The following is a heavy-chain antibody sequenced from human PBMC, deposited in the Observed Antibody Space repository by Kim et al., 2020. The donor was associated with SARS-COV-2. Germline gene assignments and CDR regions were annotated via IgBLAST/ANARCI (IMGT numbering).Heavy chain of an antibody. D-gene: IGHD3-9*01. CDR1: GFTFSSYS. CDR2: ISSSSSYI. J-gene: IGHJ6*02. CDR3: ARDSPYYDILTGYYNVLLGYGMDV. Sequence: GGSLRLSCAASGFTFSSYSMNWVRQAPGKGLEWVSSISSSSSYIYYADSVKGRFTISRDNAKNSLYLQMNSLRAEDTAVYYCARDSPYYDILTGYYNVLLGYGMDVWGQGTTVTVSS. V-gene: IGHV3-21*01.